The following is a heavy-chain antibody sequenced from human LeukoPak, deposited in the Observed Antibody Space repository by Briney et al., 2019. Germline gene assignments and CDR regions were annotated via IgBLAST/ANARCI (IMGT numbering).Heavy chain of an antibody. CDR2: IYYSGST. CDR1: GGSISSYY. J-gene: IGHJ4*02. V-gene: IGHV4-59*01. D-gene: IGHD2-15*01. CDR3: ARERIRVGCSGGSCYSDLFDY. Sequence: SETLSLTCTVSGGSISSYYWSWIRQPPGKGLEWIGYIYYSGSTDYNPSLKSRVTISVDTSKNQFSLKLSSVTAADMAVYYCARERIRVGCSGGSCYSDLFDYWGQGALVTVSS.